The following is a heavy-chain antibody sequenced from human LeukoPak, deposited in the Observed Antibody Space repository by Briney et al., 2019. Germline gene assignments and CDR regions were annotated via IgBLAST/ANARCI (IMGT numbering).Heavy chain of an antibody. CDR1: GFTFSSYA. CDR3: AKGAWEPSRAYYYYYMDV. CDR2: ISGSGGST. V-gene: IGHV3-23*01. D-gene: IGHD1-26*01. J-gene: IGHJ6*03. Sequence: GGSLRLSCAASGFTFSSYAMSWVRQAPGKGLEWVSAISGSGGSTYYADSVKGRFTISRDNSKNTLYLQMNSLRAEDTAVYYCAKGAWEPSRAYYYYYMDVWGKGTTVTVSS.